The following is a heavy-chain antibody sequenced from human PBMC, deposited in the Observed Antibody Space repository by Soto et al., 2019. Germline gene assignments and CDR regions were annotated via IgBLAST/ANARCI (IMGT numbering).Heavy chain of an antibody. V-gene: IGHV4-61*01. CDR2: VFYTGNT. J-gene: IGHJ6*02. Sequence: QVQLQESGPGLVKPSETLSLTCTVSGGAVSSGSYYWSWIRQPPGKGLEWIGHVFYTGNTNYSPSRKSRVTISVDTSKNQFSLKLTSVTAADTAAYYCARGLNAGAPYSYGMDVWGQGTTVTVSS. CDR1: GGAVSSGSYY. CDR3: ARGLNAGAPYSYGMDV. D-gene: IGHD3-10*01.